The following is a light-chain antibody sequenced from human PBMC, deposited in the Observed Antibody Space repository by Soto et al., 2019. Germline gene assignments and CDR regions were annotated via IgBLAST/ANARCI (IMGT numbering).Light chain of an antibody. CDR1: SSDVGGYNY. J-gene: IGLJ1*01. CDR2: DVS. V-gene: IGLV2-11*01. Sequence: QSALTQPRSVSGSPGQSVTISCTGTSSDVGGYNYVSWYQQHPGKAPKLMIYDVSKRPSGVPDRFPGSKSGNTASLTISGLQAEDEADYYCCSYAGSYTHYVFGTGTKSPS. CDR3: CSYAGSYTHYV.